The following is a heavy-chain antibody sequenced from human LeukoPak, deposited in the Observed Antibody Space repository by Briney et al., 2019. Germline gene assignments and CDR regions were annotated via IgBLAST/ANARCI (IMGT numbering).Heavy chain of an antibody. CDR1: GFTFSNAW. J-gene: IGHJ4*02. V-gene: IGHV3-15*01. D-gene: IGHD4-17*01. CDR3: TTDIPQYGEFDY. Sequence: RRSLRLSCALSGFTFSNAWMSWVRQAPGHGRGWGGRIKTKTDGGTTDSAAPVKGRFTISRDDSKNTLYLQMNSLKTEDTAVYYCTTDIPQYGEFDYWGQGTLVTVSS. CDR2: IKTKTDGGTT.